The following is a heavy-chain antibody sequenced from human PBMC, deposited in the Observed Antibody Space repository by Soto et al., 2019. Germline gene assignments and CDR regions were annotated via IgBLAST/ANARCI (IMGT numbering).Heavy chain of an antibody. CDR1: GGTLTNFINYP. CDR2: IVPNIGTV. J-gene: IGHJ4*02. D-gene: IGHD6-19*01. V-gene: IGHV1-69*06. CDR3: ARRNTAGFLRYFDN. Sequence: QVQLVQSGAEVMQPGSSVKVSCKPSGGTLTNFINYPINWVRQSPGQGLEWMGGIVPNIGTVNYAQKFQGRVTITADKSTCTVYMELSSLRSDDSALYYCARRNTAGFLRYFDNWGQGTLVTVSS.